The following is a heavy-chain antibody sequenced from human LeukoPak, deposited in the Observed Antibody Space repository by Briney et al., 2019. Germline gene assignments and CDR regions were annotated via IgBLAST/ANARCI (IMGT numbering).Heavy chain of an antibody. CDR3: AKSLVYCSSTSCPMHWFDP. CDR2: ISGSGGST. CDR1: GFTFSSYA. D-gene: IGHD2-2*01. Sequence: GGSLRLSCAASGFTFSSYAMSWVRQAPGKGLEWVSAISGSGGSTYYADSVKGRFTISRDNSKNTLYLQMNSLRAEDTAVYYCAKSLVYCSSTSCPMHWFDPWGQGTLVTVSS. J-gene: IGHJ5*02. V-gene: IGHV3-23*01.